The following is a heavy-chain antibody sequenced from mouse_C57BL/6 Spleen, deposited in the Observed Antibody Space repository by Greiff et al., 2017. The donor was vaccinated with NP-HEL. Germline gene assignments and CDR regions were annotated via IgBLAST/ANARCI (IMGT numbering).Heavy chain of an antibody. J-gene: IGHJ3*01. V-gene: IGHV5-17*01. CDR1: GFTFSDYG. CDR3: ARSDYDGGAWFAY. Sequence: EVQGVESGGGLVKPGGSLKLSCAASGFTFSDYGMHWVRQAPEKGLEWVAYISSGSSTIYYADTVKGRFTISRDNAKNTLFLQMTSLRSEDTAMYYCARSDYDGGAWFAYWGQGTLVTVSA. D-gene: IGHD2-4*01. CDR2: ISSGSSTI.